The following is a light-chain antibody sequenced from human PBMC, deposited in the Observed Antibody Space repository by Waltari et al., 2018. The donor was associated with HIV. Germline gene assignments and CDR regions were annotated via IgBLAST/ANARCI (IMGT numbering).Light chain of an antibody. CDR3: LLYYGGAQRYV. Sequence: QTVVTQEPSLTVSPVGTVTLTCASSTGAVTSGNYPNWFQQKPGQAPRGLIYSTSNKNSWTPARFSGFLLGGKAALTLSGVQPEDEAEYYCLLYYGGAQRYVFGTGTKVTVL. CDR2: STS. V-gene: IGLV7-43*01. CDR1: TGAVTSGNY. J-gene: IGLJ1*01.